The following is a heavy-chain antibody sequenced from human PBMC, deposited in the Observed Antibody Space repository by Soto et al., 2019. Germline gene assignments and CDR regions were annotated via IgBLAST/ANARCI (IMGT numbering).Heavy chain of an antibody. CDR3: AKEPGYSSGWGPFEY. V-gene: IGHV3-23*01. D-gene: IGHD6-19*01. J-gene: IGHJ4*02. CDR2: ISGSGGST. Sequence: GGSLRLSCAASGFTFSSYAVSWVRQAPGKGLEWVSAISGSGGSTYYADSVKGRFTISRDNSKNTLYLQMNSLRAEDTAVYYCAKEPGYSSGWGPFEYWGQGTLVTVSS. CDR1: GFTFSSYA.